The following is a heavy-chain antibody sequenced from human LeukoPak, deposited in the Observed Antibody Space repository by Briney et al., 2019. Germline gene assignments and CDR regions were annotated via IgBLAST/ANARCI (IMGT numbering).Heavy chain of an antibody. CDR1: GGSISSYY. D-gene: IGHD3-22*01. J-gene: IGHJ4*02. V-gene: IGHV4-59*08. CDR2: IYYSGST. Sequence: SETLSLTCTVSGGSISSYYWSWIRQPPGKGLEWIGYIYYSGSTNYNPSLKSRVTISVDTSKNQFSLKLSSVTAADTAVYYCASGSGYYSPADYWGQGTLVTVSS. CDR3: ASGSGYYSPADY.